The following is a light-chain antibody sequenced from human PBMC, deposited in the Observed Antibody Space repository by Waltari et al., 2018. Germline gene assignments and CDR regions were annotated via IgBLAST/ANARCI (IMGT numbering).Light chain of an antibody. CDR3: QAWDSSTVV. V-gene: IGLV3-1*01. CDR2: QDS. CDR1: KLGDKY. Sequence: SYELTQPPSVSVSPGQTASITCAGDKLGDKYACWYQQKPGQSPVLVIYQDSKRPSGIPARFSGSNSGNTATLTISGTQAVDEAEYSCQAWDSSTVVFGGGTKLTVL. J-gene: IGLJ2*01.